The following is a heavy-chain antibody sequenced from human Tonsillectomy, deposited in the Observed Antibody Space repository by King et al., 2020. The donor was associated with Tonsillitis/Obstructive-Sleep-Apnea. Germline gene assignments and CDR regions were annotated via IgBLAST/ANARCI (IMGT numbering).Heavy chain of an antibody. Sequence: VQLVESGGGLVQPGGSLRLSCAASGFTFSSYALSWVRQAPGKGLEWVSAISATGGSTFYADSVRGRFTISRDNSKNTLYLQMNSLRAEDTAVYYCAKEPLWFEELNPMDVCGQGTTVTVSS. CDR1: GFTFSSYA. CDR3: AKEPLWFEELNPMDV. V-gene: IGHV3-23*04. D-gene: IGHD3-10*01. CDR2: ISATGGST. J-gene: IGHJ6*02.